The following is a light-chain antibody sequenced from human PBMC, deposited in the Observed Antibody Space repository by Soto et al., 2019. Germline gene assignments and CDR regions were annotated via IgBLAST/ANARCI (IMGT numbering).Light chain of an antibody. CDR1: QSISSW. CDR3: QQYNSYSRT. CDR2: KAS. V-gene: IGKV1-5*03. Sequence: PMTPSPSPPSSSVRDKGPHPFPASQSISSWLAWYQQKPGKAPKLLIYKASSLESGVPSRFSGSGSGTEFTLTISSLQPDDFATYYCQQYNSYSRTFGQGTKVDIK. J-gene: IGKJ1*01.